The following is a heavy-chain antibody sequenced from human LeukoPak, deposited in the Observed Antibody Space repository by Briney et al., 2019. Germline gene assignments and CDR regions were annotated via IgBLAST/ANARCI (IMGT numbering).Heavy chain of an antibody. CDR3: AMSPGVFHI. V-gene: IGHV4-34*01. J-gene: IGHJ3*02. CDR2: INHSGST. D-gene: IGHD2-8*01. CDR1: GGSFSGYY. Sequence: SSETLSLTCAVHGGSFSGYYWSWIRQPPGKGLEWIGEINHSGSTKYNPSLKSRLTISEDTSKNQFSLKLSSVTAADTAVYYCAMSPGVFHIWRQGTMVTVSS.